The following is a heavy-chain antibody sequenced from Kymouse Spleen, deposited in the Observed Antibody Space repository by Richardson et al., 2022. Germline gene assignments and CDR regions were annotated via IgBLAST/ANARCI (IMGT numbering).Heavy chain of an antibody. Sequence: EVQLVESGGGLVQPGRSLRLSCAASGFTFDDYAMHWVRQAPGKGLEWVSGISWNSGSIGYADSVKGRFTISRDNAKNSLYLQMNSLRAEDTALYYCAKDMGFGESLFDYWGQGTLVTVSS. D-gene: IGHD3-10*01. CDR2: ISWNSGSI. V-gene: IGHV3-9*01. J-gene: IGHJ4*02. CDR1: GFTFDDYA. CDR3: AKDMGFGESLFDY.